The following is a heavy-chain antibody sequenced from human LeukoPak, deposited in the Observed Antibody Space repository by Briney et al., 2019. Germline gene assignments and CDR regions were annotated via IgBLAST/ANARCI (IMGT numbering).Heavy chain of an antibody. J-gene: IGHJ5*02. CDR2: IYYSGST. Sequence: SETLSLTCTVSGGSISSGGYYWSWIRQHPGKGLEWIGYIYYSGSTYYNPSLKSRVTISVDTSKNQFSLKLSSVTAADTAVYYCARVSYDSSGLLYNWFDPWGQGILVTVSS. CDR1: GGSISSGGYY. D-gene: IGHD3-22*01. CDR3: ARVSYDSSGLLYNWFDP. V-gene: IGHV4-31*03.